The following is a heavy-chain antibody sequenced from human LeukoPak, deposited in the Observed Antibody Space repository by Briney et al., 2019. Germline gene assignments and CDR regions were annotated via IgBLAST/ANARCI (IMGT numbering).Heavy chain of an antibody. CDR3: ARSVGRWLQFGLWNWFDP. Sequence: ASVKVSCKASGYTFTSYGISWVRQAPGQGLEWMGWISAYNGNTNYAQKLQGRVTMTTDTSTSTAYMELRSLRSEDTAVYYCARSVGRWLQFGLWNWFDPWGQGTLVTVSS. J-gene: IGHJ5*02. D-gene: IGHD5-24*01. CDR1: GYTFTSYG. CDR2: ISAYNGNT. V-gene: IGHV1-18*01.